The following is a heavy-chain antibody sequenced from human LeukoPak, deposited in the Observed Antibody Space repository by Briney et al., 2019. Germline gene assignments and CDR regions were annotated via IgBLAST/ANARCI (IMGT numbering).Heavy chain of an antibody. Sequence: GGSLRFSCEASGFTYSNYAMNWVRQAPGKGLEWVGFIRSKAYGGTTEYAASVKGRFTISRDDSKSIAYLQMNSLKTEDTAVYYCARGPSSYDFWSGYYIGYWGQGTLVTVSS. J-gene: IGHJ4*02. CDR3: ARGPSSYDFWSGYYIGY. CDR2: IRSKAYGGTT. D-gene: IGHD3-3*01. V-gene: IGHV3-49*04. CDR1: GFTYSNYA.